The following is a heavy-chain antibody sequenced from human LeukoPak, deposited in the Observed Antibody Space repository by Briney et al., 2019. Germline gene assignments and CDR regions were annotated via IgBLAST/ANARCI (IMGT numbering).Heavy chain of an antibody. V-gene: IGHV5-51*01. CDR1: GYSFTSYC. J-gene: IGHJ3*01. CDR2: IYPGDSGP. D-gene: IGHD1-26*01. Sequence: GESLKISCKVSGYSFTSYCIGWVRQMPGKGLEWMGIIYPGDSGPTYSPSFQGHVTISVDKSINTAYLQWSSLQASDTAMYYCGMSGDRVPLQDDVFDVWGQGTMVTVST. CDR3: GMSGDRVPLQDDVFDV.